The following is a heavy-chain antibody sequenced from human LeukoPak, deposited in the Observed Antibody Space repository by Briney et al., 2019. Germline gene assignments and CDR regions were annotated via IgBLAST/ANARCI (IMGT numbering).Heavy chain of an antibody. V-gene: IGHV3-23*01. CDR3: AKENSGWVLVY. D-gene: IGHD6-19*01. J-gene: IGHJ4*02. Sequence: GGSLRLSCAASGFTFSSYAMSWVRQAPGKGLEWVSAISGSGGSTYYADSVKGRFTISRDNSKNTLYLQMNSLRTEDTAVYSCAKENSGWVLVYWGQGTLVTVSS. CDR1: GFTFSSYA. CDR2: ISGSGGST.